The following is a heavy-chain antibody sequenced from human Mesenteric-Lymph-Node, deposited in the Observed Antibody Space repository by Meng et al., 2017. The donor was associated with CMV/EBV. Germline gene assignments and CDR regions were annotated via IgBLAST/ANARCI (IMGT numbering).Heavy chain of an antibody. J-gene: IGHJ5*02. CDR1: GFTVTSNY. D-gene: IGHD2-2*01. CDR2: ISSSSSYI. CDR3: ARDALPSCYRCWFDP. Sequence: GESLKISCAASGFTVTSNYLTWVRQAPGKGLEWVSSISSSSSYIYYADSVKGRFTISRDNAKNSLYLQMNSLRAEDTAVYYCARDALPSCYRCWFDPWGQGTLVTVSS. V-gene: IGHV3-21*01.